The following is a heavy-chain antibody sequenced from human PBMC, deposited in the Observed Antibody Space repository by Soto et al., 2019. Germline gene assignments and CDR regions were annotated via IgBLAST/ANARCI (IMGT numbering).Heavy chain of an antibody. J-gene: IGHJ4*02. CDR3: ATNYGSGSAPFDY. V-gene: IGHV1-69*02. CDR1: GDTFSFYT. D-gene: IGHD3-10*01. CDR2: IIPMVRMA. Sequence: QVQLVQSGAELKKPGSSVKVSCTASGDTFSFYTMNWVRQAPGQGPEWMGRIIPMVRMANYAQKFQGRVTXXXGXSTGTSHMERRSLRSGGTAVYYCATNYGSGSAPFDYWGQGTLVTVSS.